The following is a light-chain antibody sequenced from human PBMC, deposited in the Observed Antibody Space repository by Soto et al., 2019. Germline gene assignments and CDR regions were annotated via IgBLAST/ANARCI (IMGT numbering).Light chain of an antibody. CDR2: AVS. J-gene: IGKJ4*01. CDR1: QDISNY. CDR3: LDDYSLLLT. Sequence: IQLPQFTSSLFATVGDRVTITCQASQDISNYLNWYQQKPGKAPKLLIYAVSSLQSGVPSRFSGSGSGTDFILTIISLQPEDFATYYCLDDYSLLLTFGGGTKVDIK. V-gene: IGKV1-6*01.